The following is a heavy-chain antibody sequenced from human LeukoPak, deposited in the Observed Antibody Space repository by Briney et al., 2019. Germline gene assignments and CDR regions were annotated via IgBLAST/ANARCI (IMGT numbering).Heavy chain of an antibody. CDR3: ARRVNTMVRGVIFNWFDP. V-gene: IGHV5-10-1*01. CDR1: GYSFTSYW. CDR2: IDPSDSYT. Sequence: GESLRISCKGSGYSFTSYWISWVRQMPGKGLEWMGRIDPSDSYTNYSPSLQGHVTISADKSISTAYLQWSSLKASDTAMYYCARRVNTMVRGVIFNWFDPWGQGTLVTVSS. D-gene: IGHD3-10*01. J-gene: IGHJ5*02.